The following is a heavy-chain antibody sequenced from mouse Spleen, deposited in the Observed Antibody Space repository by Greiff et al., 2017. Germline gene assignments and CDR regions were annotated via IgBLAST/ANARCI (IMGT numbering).Heavy chain of an antibody. CDR2: INYDGSST. V-gene: IGHV5-16*01. CDR1: GFTFSDYY. Sequence: EVKLVESEGGLVQPGSSMKLSCTASGFTFSDYYMAWVRQVPEKGLEWVANINYDGSSTYYLDSLKSRFIISRDNAKNILYLQMSSLKSEDTATYYCARDRATMITTGAMDYWGQGTSVTVSS. J-gene: IGHJ4*01. D-gene: IGHD2-4*01. CDR3: ARDRATMITTGAMDY.